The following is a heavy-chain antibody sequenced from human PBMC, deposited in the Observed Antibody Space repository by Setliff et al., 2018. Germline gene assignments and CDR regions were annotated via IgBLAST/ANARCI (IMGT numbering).Heavy chain of an antibody. Sequence: SETLSLTCTVSGGSLRSNFWGWIRQTPEKGLECIGEISHSGNTNYNPSFKSRVTMSVDTSRNQFSLKLSSVTAADTAVYYCARHVGSRGRGYNYYYYYMDVWVKGTTVTVSS. CDR3: ARHVGSRGRGYNYYYYYMDV. CDR2: ISHSGNT. V-gene: IGHV4-34*01. D-gene: IGHD3-10*01. CDR1: GGSLRSNF. J-gene: IGHJ6*03.